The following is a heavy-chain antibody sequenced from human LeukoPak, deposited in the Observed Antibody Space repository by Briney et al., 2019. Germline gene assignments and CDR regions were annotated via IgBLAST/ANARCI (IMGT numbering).Heavy chain of an antibody. CDR3: AKYANKDIVIVAAATPASHLHY. CDR2: ISSSGRST. Sequence: GGSLTLSCAVSGFTFSSFSMSWVRQAPGKGLEWVSAISSSGRSTYYADSVKGRFTISRDNSKNTLYLQMNSLRAEDTAVYYCAKYANKDIVIVAAATPASHLHYWRQGTLVTVSS. V-gene: IGHV3-23*01. CDR1: GFTFSSFS. D-gene: IGHD2-15*01. J-gene: IGHJ4*02.